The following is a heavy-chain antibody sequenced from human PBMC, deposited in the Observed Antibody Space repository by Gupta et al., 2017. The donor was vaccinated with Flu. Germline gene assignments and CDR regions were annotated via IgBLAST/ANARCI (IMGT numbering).Heavy chain of an antibody. Sequence: RQAPGQGLEWMGGIIPIFGTTNYAQRCLGRVTISADDSATTGYMELSSLRSEDTAVYYCARAILASRPVGSNNYYYYQLDVWGQGTTVTVSS. CDR3: ARAILASRPVGSNNYYYYQLDV. V-gene: IGHV1-69*01. CDR2: IIPIFGTT. J-gene: IGHJ6*02. D-gene: IGHD6-6*01.